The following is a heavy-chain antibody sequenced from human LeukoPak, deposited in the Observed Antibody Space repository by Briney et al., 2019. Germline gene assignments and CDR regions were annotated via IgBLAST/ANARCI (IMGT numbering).Heavy chain of an antibody. Sequence: GESLRLSCAASGFTFSSYAMSWVRQAPGKGLEWVSGINGRGDSTVYADAVKGRFTISRDNFKSTLYLQMNSLRVEDTAGYYCAKDQGSGHGAYTWGTFDFWGLETLVTVSS. CDR1: GFTFSSYA. CDR2: INGRGDST. J-gene: IGHJ4*01. V-gene: IGHV3-23*01. CDR3: AKDQGSGHGAYTWGTFDF. D-gene: IGHD4/OR15-4a*01.